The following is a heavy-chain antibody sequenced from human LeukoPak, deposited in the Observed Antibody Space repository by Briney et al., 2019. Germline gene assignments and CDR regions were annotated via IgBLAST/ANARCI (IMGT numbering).Heavy chain of an antibody. CDR3: ARLSAL. V-gene: IGHV1-2*02. CDR2: IDPKNGDT. Sequence: ASVKVSCKTSGYPFSDYYIHWIRQASGQGLESMGWIDPKNGDTKYAQRSQGRLTISMDTSIDTVYMELSSLRYDDTAVYYYARLSALWGQGTLVTVSS. CDR1: GYPFSDYY. J-gene: IGHJ4*02.